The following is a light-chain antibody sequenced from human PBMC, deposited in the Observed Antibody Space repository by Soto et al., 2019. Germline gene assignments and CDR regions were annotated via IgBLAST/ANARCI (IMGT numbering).Light chain of an antibody. V-gene: IGKV3-20*01. CDR3: QHYGSALFT. CDR1: QSFSSSS. J-gene: IGKJ3*01. CDR2: CAS. Sequence: EMVLTQSPGTLSLSPGERASLSCRASQSFSSSSLAWYQQKPGQAPRLLIYCASSRATGIPDRFSGSGSGTDFTLTISSLEPEDFAVYYCQHYGSALFTFGPGTKVDVK.